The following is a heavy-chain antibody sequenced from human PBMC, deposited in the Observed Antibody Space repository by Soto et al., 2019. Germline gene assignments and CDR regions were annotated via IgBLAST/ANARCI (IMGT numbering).Heavy chain of an antibody. CDR3: AHYSGYCSSTSCYVGLDWYFDL. CDR1: GFSLSTSGVG. CDR2: IYWDDDK. D-gene: IGHD2-2*03. Sequence: QITLKESGPTLVKPTQTLTLTCTFSGFSLSTSGVGVGWIRQPPGKALEWLALIYWDDDKRYSPSLKSRLTITKDTSKNQVVLTMTNMDPVDTATYYCAHYSGYCSSTSCYVGLDWYFDLWGRGTLVTVSS. J-gene: IGHJ2*01. V-gene: IGHV2-5*02.